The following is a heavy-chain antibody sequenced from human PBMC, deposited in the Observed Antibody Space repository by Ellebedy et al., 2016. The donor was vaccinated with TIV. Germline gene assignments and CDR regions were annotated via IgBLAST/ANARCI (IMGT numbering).Heavy chain of an antibody. CDR1: GGSISSSNW. V-gene: IGHV4-4*02. CDR2: IYHSGST. D-gene: IGHD3-9*01. CDR3: AVRGDDILTGYYKTWFDP. Sequence: SETLSLXXAVSGGSISSSNWWSWVRQPPGKGLEWIGEIYHSGSTNYNPTLKSRVTISVDKSKNQFSLKLSSVTAADTAVYYCAVRGDDILTGYYKTWFDPWGQGTLVTVSS. J-gene: IGHJ5*02.